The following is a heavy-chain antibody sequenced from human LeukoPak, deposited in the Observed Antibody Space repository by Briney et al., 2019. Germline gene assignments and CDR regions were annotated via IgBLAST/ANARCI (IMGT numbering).Heavy chain of an antibody. V-gene: IGHV4-34*01. D-gene: IGHD6-19*01. Sequence: SETLSLTCAVYGGSFSSYYWSWIRQPPGKGLEWIGEINHSGSTNYNPSLKSRVTISVDTSKNQFSLKLSSVTAADTAVYYCASARPNSSGWYFDYWGQGTLVTVSS. CDR3: ASARPNSSGWYFDY. CDR2: INHSGST. CDR1: GGSFSSYY. J-gene: IGHJ4*02.